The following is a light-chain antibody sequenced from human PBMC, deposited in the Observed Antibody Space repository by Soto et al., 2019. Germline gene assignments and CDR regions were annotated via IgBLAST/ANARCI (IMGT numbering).Light chain of an antibody. CDR1: SSDVGGYNY. CDR2: EVT. V-gene: IGLV2-14*01. Sequence: QSALTQPASVSGFLGQSITISCTGTSSDVGGYNYVSWYQQHPGKAPKLMIYEVTNRPSGVSNRFSGSKSGNTASLTISGLQAEDEADYYCSSYTSSSTYVFGTGTKLTVL. CDR3: SSYTSSSTYV. J-gene: IGLJ1*01.